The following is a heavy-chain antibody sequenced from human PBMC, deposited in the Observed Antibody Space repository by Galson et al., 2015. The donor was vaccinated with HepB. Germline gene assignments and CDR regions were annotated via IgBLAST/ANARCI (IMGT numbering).Heavy chain of an antibody. V-gene: IGHV3-21*01. Sequence: SLRLSCAASGFTFSSYSMNWVRQAPGKGLEWVSSISSSSSYIYYADSVKGRFTISRDNAKNSLYLQMNSLRAEDTAVYYCARNGEKLLWFGELLGGDFDYWGQGTTVTVSS. CDR3: ARNGEKLLWFGELLGGDFDY. CDR1: GFTFSSYS. J-gene: IGHJ4*03. CDR2: ISSSSSYI. D-gene: IGHD3-10*01.